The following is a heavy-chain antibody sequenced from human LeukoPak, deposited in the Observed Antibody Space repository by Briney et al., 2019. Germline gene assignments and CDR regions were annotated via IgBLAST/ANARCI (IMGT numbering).Heavy chain of an antibody. V-gene: IGHV3-30*04. D-gene: IGHD1-14*01. CDR1: GFTFNTYA. CDR2: ISYDGSNK. CDR3: ARDYRGYFDY. Sequence: PGGSLRLSCAASGFTFNTYAMHWVRQAPGKGLEWVAVISYDGSNKYYADSVKGRFTISRDNSKNTLYLQMNSLRAEDTAVYYCARDYRGYFDYWGQGTLVTVSS. J-gene: IGHJ4*02.